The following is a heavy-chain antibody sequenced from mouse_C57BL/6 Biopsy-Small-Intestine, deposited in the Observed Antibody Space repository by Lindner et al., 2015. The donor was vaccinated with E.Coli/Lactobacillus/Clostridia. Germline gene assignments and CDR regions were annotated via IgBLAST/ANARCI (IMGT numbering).Heavy chain of an antibody. CDR2: IDPENGDT. J-gene: IGHJ3*01. V-gene: IGHV14-4*01. CDR3: TGGGAWFAY. Sequence: VQLQESGAELVRPGASVKLSCTASGFNTKDDYMHWVKQRPEQGLEWIGWIDPENGDTEYASKFQGKATITADTSSNTAYLQLSSLTSEGTAVYYCTGGGAWFAYWGQGTLVTVSA. CDR1: GFNTKDDY.